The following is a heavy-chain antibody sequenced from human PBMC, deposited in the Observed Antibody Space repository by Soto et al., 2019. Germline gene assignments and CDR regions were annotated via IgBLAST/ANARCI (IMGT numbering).Heavy chain of an antibody. V-gene: IGHV1-3*01. D-gene: IGHD6-13*01. J-gene: IGHJ4*02. CDR2: INAGNGNT. Sequence: ASVKVYFKGSGYHFTSYAIHLVHQAPGQRLEWMGWINAGNGNTKYSQKFQGRVTITRDTSASTAYMELSSLRSEDTAVYYCARSFGVAAAGPFDYWAQRTLVTVSS. CDR1: GYHFTSYA. CDR3: ARSFGVAAAGPFDY.